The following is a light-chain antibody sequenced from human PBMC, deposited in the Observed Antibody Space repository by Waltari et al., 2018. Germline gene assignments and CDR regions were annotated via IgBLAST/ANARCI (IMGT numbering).Light chain of an antibody. CDR3: QQSYSTVYI. Sequence: DIQMTQSPSSLSASVGDRVTITCRASRSISTYLNWYQQKPGKAPNVLIYEASTLQSGVPSRFSGSGSGTDFTLTISSLQPEDFAIYFCQQSYSTVYIFGQGTKLEIK. J-gene: IGKJ2*01. CDR2: EAS. CDR1: RSISTY. V-gene: IGKV1-39*01.